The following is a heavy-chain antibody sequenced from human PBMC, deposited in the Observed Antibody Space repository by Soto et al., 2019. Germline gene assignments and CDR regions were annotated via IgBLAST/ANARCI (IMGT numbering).Heavy chain of an antibody. CDR2: ISYSGST. D-gene: IGHD5-12*01. J-gene: IGHJ2*01. V-gene: IGHV4-39*02. Sequence: QLQLQESGPGLVKPSGTLSLTCIVSGVSISRSPDHWGWIRQPPGKGLEWIGSISYSGSTFYNPSLRTRVTISADTSKNHFSLELSSVTAADTAVYFCARRGEIIGHWYFDLWGRGTLVTVSS. CDR1: GVSISRSPDH. CDR3: ARRGEIIGHWYFDL.